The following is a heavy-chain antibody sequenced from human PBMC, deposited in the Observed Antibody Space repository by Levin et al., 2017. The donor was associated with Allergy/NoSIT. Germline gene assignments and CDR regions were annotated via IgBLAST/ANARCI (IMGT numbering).Heavy chain of an antibody. Sequence: AGGSLRLSCTASGFTFSSYGMHWVRQAPGKGLEWVAVIWYDGSKKYYADSVKGRFTISRDNSKNTLYLQMNSLRAEDTALYYCARVEASWYYYGMDVWGQGTTVTVSS. CDR3: ARVEASWYYYGMDV. V-gene: IGHV3-33*01. J-gene: IGHJ6*02. CDR1: GFTFSSYG. CDR2: IWYDGSKK.